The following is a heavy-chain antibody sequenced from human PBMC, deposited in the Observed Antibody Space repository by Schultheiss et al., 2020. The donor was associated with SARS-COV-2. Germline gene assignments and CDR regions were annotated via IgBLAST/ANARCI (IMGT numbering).Heavy chain of an antibody. D-gene: IGHD4-17*01. V-gene: IGHV3-33*01. CDR2: IWYDGSKT. CDR3: ARAYATYWYIDF. J-gene: IGHJ2*01. CDR1: GFMFSAYG. Sequence: GESLKISCAASGFMFSAYGMHWVRQAPGKGLEWVAVIWYDGSKTYYADSVKGRFTISRDNSKDTLYLQMNSLIAEDTAVYSCARAYATYWYIDFWGRGTLVTVSS.